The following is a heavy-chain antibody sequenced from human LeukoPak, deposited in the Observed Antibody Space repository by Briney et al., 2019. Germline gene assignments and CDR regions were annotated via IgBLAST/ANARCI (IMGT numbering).Heavy chain of an antibody. CDR1: GFTFSSYW. Sequence: GGSLRLSCAASGFTFSSYWMHWVRQAPGKGLVWVSRINTDGSSTSYADSVKGRFTISRDNAKNTLYLQMHSLRAEDTAVYYCARDRRSITQRGFDPWGQGTLVTVSS. V-gene: IGHV3-74*01. D-gene: IGHD2-2*01. J-gene: IGHJ5*02. CDR3: ARDRRSITQRGFDP. CDR2: INTDGSST.